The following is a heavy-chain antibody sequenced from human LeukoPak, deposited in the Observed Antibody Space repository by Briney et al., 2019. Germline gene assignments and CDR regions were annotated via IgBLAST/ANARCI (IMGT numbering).Heavy chain of an antibody. CDR1: GGSFSGYY. D-gene: IGHD3-3*01. Sequence: PSETLSLTCAVYGGSFSGYYWSWIRQPPGKGLEWIGEINHSGSTNYNPSLKSRVTISVDTSKNQFSLKLSSVTAADTAVYYCARGLRFLEWYMSNWFDPWGQGTLVTVSS. J-gene: IGHJ5*02. V-gene: IGHV4-34*01. CDR3: ARGLRFLEWYMSNWFDP. CDR2: INHSGST.